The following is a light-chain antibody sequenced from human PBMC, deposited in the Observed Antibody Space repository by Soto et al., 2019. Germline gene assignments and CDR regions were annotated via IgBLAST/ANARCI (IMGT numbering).Light chain of an antibody. J-gene: IGKJ4*01. V-gene: IGKV3-15*01. Sequence: EILMTQSPATLSVSPGDGPTLSCRASQSIGTNLACYQQTPGQAARLLIYGASTRADGIPARFRGSRSGAEFTLTISRLQSEDFASYYCQQYDNWHPLTFGGGTKVDIK. CDR3: QQYDNWHPLT. CDR1: QSIGTN. CDR2: GAS.